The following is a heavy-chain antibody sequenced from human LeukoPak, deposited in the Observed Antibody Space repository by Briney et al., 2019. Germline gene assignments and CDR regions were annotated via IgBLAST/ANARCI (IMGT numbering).Heavy chain of an antibody. CDR2: IIPIFGTA. CDR1: GGTFISYA. J-gene: IGHJ4*02. D-gene: IGHD6-19*01. V-gene: IGHV1-69*01. Sequence: SVKVSCTASGGTFISYAISWVRQAPGQGLEWMGGIIPIFGTANYAQKFQGRVTIAADESTSTAYMELSSLRSEDTAVYYCARGMGYSSGWYFDYWGQGTLVTVSS. CDR3: ARGMGYSSGWYFDY.